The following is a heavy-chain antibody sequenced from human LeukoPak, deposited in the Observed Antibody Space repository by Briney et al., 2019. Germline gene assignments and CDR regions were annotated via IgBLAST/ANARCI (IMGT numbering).Heavy chain of an antibody. CDR1: GGTFSSYA. J-gene: IGHJ4*02. V-gene: IGHV1-69*13. CDR2: IIPIFGTA. CDR3: ARELRDYGDLALWY. D-gene: IGHD4-17*01. Sequence: ASVKVSCKASGGTFSSYAISWVRQAPGQGLEWMGGIIPIFGTANYAQKFQGRVTITADESTSTAYMELSSLRSEDTAVYYCARELRDYGDLALWYWGQGTLVTVSS.